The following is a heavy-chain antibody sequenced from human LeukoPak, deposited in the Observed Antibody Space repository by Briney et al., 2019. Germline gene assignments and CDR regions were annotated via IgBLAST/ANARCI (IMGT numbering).Heavy chain of an antibody. CDR2: ISSSSSYI. D-gene: IGHD2-2*01. V-gene: IGHV3-21*01. J-gene: IGHJ4*02. CDR3: ARDIRTVVVPAA. CDR1: GFTFSSYS. Sequence: GGSLRLSCAASGFTFSSYSMNWVRQAPGKGLEWVSSISSSSSYIYYADSVKGRFTISRDNAKNSLYLQMNSLRAEDTAVYYCARDIRTVVVPAAWGQGTLVTVSS.